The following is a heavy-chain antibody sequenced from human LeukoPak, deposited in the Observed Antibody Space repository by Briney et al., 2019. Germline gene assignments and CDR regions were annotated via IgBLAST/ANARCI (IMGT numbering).Heavy chain of an antibody. V-gene: IGHV1-18*01. Sequence: ASVKVSCKASGYTFTSYGISWVRQAPGQGLEWMGWISAYNGNTNYAQKLQGRVTMATDTSTSTAYMELRSLRSDATAVYYCARDSGRIHYYYYMDVWGKGTTVTVSS. CDR1: GYTFTSYG. D-gene: IGHD2-15*01. CDR3: ARDSGRIHYYYYMDV. CDR2: ISAYNGNT. J-gene: IGHJ6*03.